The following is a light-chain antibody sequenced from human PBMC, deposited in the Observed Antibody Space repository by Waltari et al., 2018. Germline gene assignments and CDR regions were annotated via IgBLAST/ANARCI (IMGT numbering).Light chain of an antibody. CDR3: QQYDSYSAT. CDR2: KAS. Sequence: DIQMTQFPSTLSASVGDRCTITCRASQSISSWLAWYQQKPGKAPKLLIYKASSLESGVPSRFSGSGSGTEFTLTITSLQPDDFATYYCQQYDSYSATFGQGTKVEI. J-gene: IGKJ1*01. CDR1: QSISSW. V-gene: IGKV1-5*03.